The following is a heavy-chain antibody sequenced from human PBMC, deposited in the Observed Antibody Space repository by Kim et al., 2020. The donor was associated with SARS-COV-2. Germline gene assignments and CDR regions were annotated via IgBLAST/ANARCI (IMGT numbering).Heavy chain of an antibody. V-gene: IGHV3-30*18. Sequence: GGSLRLSCAASGFVFTNYVIHWVRQAPGKGLEWVAVVFPDGSTKFYGDSVQFRFTISRDNPNNGVFLQMNSLRDDDTADYYCAKGGGPSIADAFDVWGQGTTVTVPA. CDR2: VFPDGSTK. D-gene: IGHD6-13*01. J-gene: IGHJ3*01. CDR3: AKGGGPSIADAFDV. CDR1: GFVFTNYV.